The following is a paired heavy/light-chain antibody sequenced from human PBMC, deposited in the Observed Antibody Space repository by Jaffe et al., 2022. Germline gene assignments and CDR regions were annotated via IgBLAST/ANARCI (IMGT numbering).Heavy chain of an antibody. CDR3: ARMNPYYFDT. J-gene: IGHJ4*02. CDR1: GYTFTDYT. V-gene: IGHV1-3*04. Sequence: QVQLVQSGAEMKKPGASVRVSCKASGYTFTDYTLQWVRQAPGQRPECMGWINTENGSTKNSQKFQGRVAFTRDTSANTVYMELSGLTSEDTAMYYCARMNPYYFDTWGQGTLVTVSS. CDR2: INTENGST.
Light chain of an antibody. CDR1: QSISNY. CDR3: QQRSNWPYT. Sequence: EIVLTQSPATLSLSPGERATLSCRASQSISNYLAWYQQKPGQAPRLLIYDASNRATGIPDRFSVSGSGADFTLIITSLEPEDFATYYCQQRSNWPYTFGQGTKLEIK. V-gene: IGKV3-11*01. CDR2: DAS. J-gene: IGKJ2*01.